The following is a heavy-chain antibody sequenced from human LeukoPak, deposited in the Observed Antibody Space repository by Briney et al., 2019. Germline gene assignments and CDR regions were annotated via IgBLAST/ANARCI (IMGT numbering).Heavy chain of an antibody. CDR2: MNPNSGNT. D-gene: IGHD3-22*01. J-gene: IGHJ4*02. CDR3: AVNYYDSSGPLN. V-gene: IGHV1-8*03. Sequence: GASVKVSCKASGYTFTSYDINWVRQATGQGLEWMGWMNPNSGNTGYAQKFQGRVTITRNTSISTAYMELSSLRSEDTAVYYCAVNYYDSSGPLNWGQGTLVTVSS. CDR1: GYTFTSYD.